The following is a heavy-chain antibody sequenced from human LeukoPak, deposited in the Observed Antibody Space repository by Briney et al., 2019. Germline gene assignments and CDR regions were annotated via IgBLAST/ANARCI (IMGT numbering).Heavy chain of an antibody. CDR3: TRPLYYYDSSGYLY. CDR2: IRSKAYGGTT. D-gene: IGHD3-22*01. J-gene: IGHJ4*02. CDR1: GFTFGDYA. Sequence: GGSLRLSCTASGFTFGDYAMSWFRQAPGKGLEWVGFIRSKAYGGTTEYAASVKGRFTISRDDSKSIAYLQMNSLKTEDTAVYYCTRPLYYYDSSGYLYWGQGTLVTVSS. V-gene: IGHV3-49*03.